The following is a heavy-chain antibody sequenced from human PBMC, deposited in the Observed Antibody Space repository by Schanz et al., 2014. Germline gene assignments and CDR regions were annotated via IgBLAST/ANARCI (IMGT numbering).Heavy chain of an antibody. CDR3: ATLDYADSVS. D-gene: IGHD4-17*01. V-gene: IGHV1-69*04. Sequence: QVQLVQSGAEVKKPGSSVKVSCKASGGTFSSFGINWVRQAPGQGLEWMGRIIPSLGLAKYEQKFQDKVTITADTSTTTAYMELNSLNSDDTAVYYCATLDYADSVSWGQGTLVTDSS. J-gene: IGHJ5*02. CDR2: IIPSLGLA. CDR1: GGTFSSFG.